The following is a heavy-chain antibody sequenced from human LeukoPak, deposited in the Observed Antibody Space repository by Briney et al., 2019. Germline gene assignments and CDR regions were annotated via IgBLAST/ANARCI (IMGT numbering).Heavy chain of an antibody. J-gene: IGHJ4*02. D-gene: IGHD4-17*01. CDR2: ISDTGRLS. V-gene: IGHV3-23*01. CDR3: VNLRVTRDLFDY. Sequence: GGSLRLSCAASGFTFSSSAMSWVRQAPGKGLEWVAAISDTGRLSYCADSVNGRFTISRDNSKNTLYLQMSSLRAEDTAVYYCVNLRVTRDLFDYWGRGTLVTVSS. CDR1: GFTFSSSA.